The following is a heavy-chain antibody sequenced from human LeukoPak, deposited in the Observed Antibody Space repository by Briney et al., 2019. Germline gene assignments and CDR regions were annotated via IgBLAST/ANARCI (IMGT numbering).Heavy chain of an antibody. J-gene: IGHJ4*02. CDR2: MNLDSHST. V-gene: IGHV1-8*03. CDR1: GYTFTNYD. Sequence: AASVKVSCKASGYTFTNYDINWVRQATGQGLEWMGYMNLDSHSTDYAQRFQGRVTITTDTSTSTAYMELSSLRSENTAVYYCAREGLDYWGQGTLVTVSS. CDR3: AREGLDY.